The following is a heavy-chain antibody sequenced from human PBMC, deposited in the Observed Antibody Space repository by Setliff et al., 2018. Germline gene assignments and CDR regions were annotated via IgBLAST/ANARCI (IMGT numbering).Heavy chain of an antibody. CDR2: VFSGDSDT. Sequence: GESLKISCKGSGYRFTTYWIGWVRQMPGKGLEWMGIVFSGDSDTRYSPSFQGQVTISADRSISTAYLQWRSLKASDTAMYYCASIDDAIIDLDYWGQGTLVTVSS. V-gene: IGHV5-51*01. CDR1: GYRFTTYW. J-gene: IGHJ4*02. CDR3: ASIDDAIIDLDY. D-gene: IGHD3-10*01.